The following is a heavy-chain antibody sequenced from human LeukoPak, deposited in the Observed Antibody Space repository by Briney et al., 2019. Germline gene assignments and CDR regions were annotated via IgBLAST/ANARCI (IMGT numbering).Heavy chain of an antibody. CDR1: GGSISSYY. D-gene: IGHD5-12*01. Sequence: SETLSLTCTVSGGSISSYYWSWVRQAAGKGLEWIGRIYPTGSTKYNPSLKSRVTMSLDTSKNQFSLKLSSVTAADTAVYYCARGAGASGYDYYFDYWGQGTLVTVSS. CDR2: IYPTGST. V-gene: IGHV4-4*07. J-gene: IGHJ4*02. CDR3: ARGAGASGYDYYFDY.